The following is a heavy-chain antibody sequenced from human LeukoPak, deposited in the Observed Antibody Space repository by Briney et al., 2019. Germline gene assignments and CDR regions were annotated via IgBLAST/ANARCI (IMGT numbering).Heavy chain of an antibody. Sequence: ASVKVSCKASGYTFTSYDINWVRQATGQGLEWMGWMNPNSGNTGYAQKFQGRVTITRNTSISTAYMELSSLRSEDTAVYYCAKGTGSSGYFFSTENGAFDIWGQGTMVTVSS. CDR2: MNPNSGNT. CDR1: GYTFTSYD. J-gene: IGHJ3*02. V-gene: IGHV1-8*03. CDR3: AKGTGSSGYFFSTENGAFDI. D-gene: IGHD3-22*01.